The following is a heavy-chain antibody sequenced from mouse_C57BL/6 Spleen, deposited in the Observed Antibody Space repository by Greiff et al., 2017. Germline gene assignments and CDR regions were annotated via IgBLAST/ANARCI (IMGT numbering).Heavy chain of an antibody. V-gene: IGHV1-15*01. D-gene: IGHD2-4*01. J-gene: IGHJ1*03. CDR3: TRRDDYDVRYFDV. CDR2: IDPETGGT. Sequence: VQLQQSGAELVRPGASVTLSCKASGYTFTDYEMHWVKQTPVHGLEWIGAIDPETGGTAYNQKFKGKAILTADKSSSTAYMELRSLTSEDSAVYYCTRRDDYDVRYFDVWGTGTTVTVSS. CDR1: GYTFTDYE.